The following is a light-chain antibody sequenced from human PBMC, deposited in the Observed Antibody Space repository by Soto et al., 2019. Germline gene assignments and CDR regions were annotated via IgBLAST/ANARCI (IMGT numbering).Light chain of an antibody. CDR2: EVS. J-gene: IGLJ1*01. CDR1: SSDVGGYNY. V-gene: IGLV2-14*01. Sequence: QSVLTQPASVSGSPGQSITISCTGTSSDVGGYNYVSWYQQHPGKAPKLMIYEVSNRPSGVSNRFSGSKSGNTASLTISGLQAEDEADYYCSSYTSSSTLYGFGTRTKV. CDR3: SSYTSSSTLYG.